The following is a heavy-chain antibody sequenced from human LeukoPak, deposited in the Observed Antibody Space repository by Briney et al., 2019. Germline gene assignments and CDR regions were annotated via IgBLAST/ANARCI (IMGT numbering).Heavy chain of an antibody. CDR1: GFTFSSYG. V-gene: IGHV3-21*01. CDR2: ISGSGAYT. D-gene: IGHD3-10*01. J-gene: IGHJ4*02. CDR3: ARVRYGSGTIDY. Sequence: GGSLRLSCAASGFTFSSYGMHWVRQAPGKGLEWVSAISGSGAYTYYADSVKGRFTISRDNAKKSLYLQMNSLRAEDTAVYYCARVRYGSGTIDYWGQGTLVAVSS.